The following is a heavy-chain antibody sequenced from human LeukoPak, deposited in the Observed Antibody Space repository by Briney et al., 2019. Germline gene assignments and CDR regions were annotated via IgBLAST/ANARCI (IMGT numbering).Heavy chain of an antibody. CDR3: ARGKFSGVNYHIDY. CDR2: FYYSGTT. Sequence: SETLSLTCTVSGGSVSTYYWSWIRQPPGKGLEWIGYFYYSGTTKYNPSLKSRVTISVDTSKNQFSLKVNSVTAADTAMYYCARGKFSGVNYHIDYWGQGTLVTVSS. D-gene: IGHD1-26*01. V-gene: IGHV4-59*02. J-gene: IGHJ4*02. CDR1: GGSVSTYY.